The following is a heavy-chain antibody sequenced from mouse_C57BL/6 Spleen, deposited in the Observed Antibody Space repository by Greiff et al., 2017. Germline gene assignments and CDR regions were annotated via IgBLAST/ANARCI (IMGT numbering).Heavy chain of an antibody. D-gene: IGHD1-1*01. CDR3: ARYGSSYDAMDY. CDR1: GYTFTSYW. CDR2: IHPNSGST. J-gene: IGHJ4*01. Sequence: QVQLQQPGAELVKPGASVKLSCKASGYTFTSYWMHWVKQRPGQGLEWIGMIHPNSGSTNYNEKFQSKATLTVDKPSSTAYMQLSSLTSEDSAVYYCARYGSSYDAMDYWGQGTSVTVSS. V-gene: IGHV1-64*01.